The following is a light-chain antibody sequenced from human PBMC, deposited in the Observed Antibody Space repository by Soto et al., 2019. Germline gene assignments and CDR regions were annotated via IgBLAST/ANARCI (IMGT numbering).Light chain of an antibody. CDR1: QTVTGSY. J-gene: IGKJ2*01. CDR2: GAS. Sequence: EIVLTQSPGTLSLSPGERATLSCRASQTVTGSYLAWYQQKPGQAPRLLIYGASNRATGIPDRFSGSGSGTDFTLTISRLEPEVFAVYYCQQCGPSLKYTFGQGTKLEIK. V-gene: IGKV3-20*01. CDR3: QQCGPSLKYT.